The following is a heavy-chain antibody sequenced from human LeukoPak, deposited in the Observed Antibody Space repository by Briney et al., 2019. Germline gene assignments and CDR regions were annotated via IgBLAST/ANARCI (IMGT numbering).Heavy chain of an antibody. V-gene: IGHV3-23*01. CDR1: GFSFSNYA. J-gene: IGHJ4*02. Sequence: GGSLRLSCVAPGFSFSNYAMSWVRQTPGKGLEWVSVISDSGSNTYYADSVKGRFTISRDNSKNTLYLQINSLRAEDTALYHCAKERSLNGGYSDGYFDHWGQGTLVAVSS. CDR3: AKERSLNGGYSDGYFDH. D-gene: IGHD4-23*01. CDR2: ISDSGSNT.